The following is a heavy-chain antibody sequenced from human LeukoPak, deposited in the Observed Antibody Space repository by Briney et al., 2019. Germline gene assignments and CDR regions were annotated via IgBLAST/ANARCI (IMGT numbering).Heavy chain of an antibody. J-gene: IGHJ6*03. CDR2: IYSGGST. CDR1: GFTVSSNY. CDR3: ARTPRNYYYYMDV. Sequence: GGSLRLSCAASGFTVSSNYMSLGRQAPGKGLEWVSVIYSGGSTYYADSVKGRFTISRDNSKNTLYLQMNSLRAEDTAVYYCARTPRNYYYYMDVWGKGTTVTVSS. V-gene: IGHV3-53*01.